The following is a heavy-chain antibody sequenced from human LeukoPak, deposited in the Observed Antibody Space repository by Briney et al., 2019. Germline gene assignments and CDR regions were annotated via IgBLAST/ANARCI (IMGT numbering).Heavy chain of an antibody. Sequence: GASVKVSCKASGYTFTSYAMHWVRQAPGQRLEWMGWINAGNGNTKYSQKFQGRVTITRDTSASTAYMGLSSLRSEDTAVYYCARVSLRYVAAAVWGQGTLVTVSS. D-gene: IGHD6-13*01. CDR3: ARVSLRYVAAAV. J-gene: IGHJ4*02. CDR1: GYTFTSYA. CDR2: INAGNGNT. V-gene: IGHV1-3*01.